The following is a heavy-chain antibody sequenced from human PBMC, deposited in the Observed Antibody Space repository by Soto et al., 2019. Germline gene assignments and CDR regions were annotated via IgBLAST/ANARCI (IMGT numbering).Heavy chain of an antibody. CDR1: GYTFSSYG. CDR3: ASITIRGLPWDA. CDR2: ISAYNGNT. D-gene: IGHD3-3*01. Sequence: QVQLVQSGAEVKKPGASVKVSCKASGYTFSSYGISWVRQAPGQGLEWMGRISAYNGNTNYAQKFQGRVTMTTDTSTSTAYLEPRSLRSDYTAVYYCASITIRGLPWDAWGQGTLVTVSS. V-gene: IGHV1-18*04. J-gene: IGHJ5*02.